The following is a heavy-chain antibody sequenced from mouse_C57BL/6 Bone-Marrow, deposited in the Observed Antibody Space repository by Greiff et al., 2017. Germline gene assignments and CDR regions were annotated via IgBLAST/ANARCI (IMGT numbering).Heavy chain of an antibody. Sequence: EVKLVESGGGLVKPGASLKLSCKASGFTFSDYGMHWVHQAPGKGLEWVAYINRSSGSIYYADTVKGQFTIARDKAKNTRILQMTSLRSEDTGKYYCASGRVTFFAYWGQGTMVTVSA. J-gene: IGHJ3*01. V-gene: IGHV5-17*01. CDR3: ASGRVTFFAY. D-gene: IGHD2-1*01. CDR1: GFTFSDYG. CDR2: INRSSGSI.